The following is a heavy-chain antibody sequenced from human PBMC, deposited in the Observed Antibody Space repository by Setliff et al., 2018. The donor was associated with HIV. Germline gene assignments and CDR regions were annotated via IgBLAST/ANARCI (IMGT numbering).Heavy chain of an antibody. D-gene: IGHD3-9*01. Sequence: AGGSLRLSCAASGFTFNNNGMSWVRQAPGKGLEWVSGITSNGGRTGYADSVKGRFTISRDNAKNSLYLQMNSLRAEDTALYYCAREPYYDILTGYSFDYWGQGTLVTVSS. V-gene: IGHV3-20*04. J-gene: IGHJ4*02. CDR1: GFTFNNNG. CDR2: ITSNGGRT. CDR3: AREPYYDILTGYSFDY.